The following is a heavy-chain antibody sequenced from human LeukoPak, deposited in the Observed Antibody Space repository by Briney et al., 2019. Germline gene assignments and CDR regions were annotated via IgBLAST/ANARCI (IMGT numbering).Heavy chain of an antibody. CDR2: IYTSGRP. V-gene: IGHV4-61*02. D-gene: IGHD3-3*01. J-gene: IGHJ4*02. CDR1: LGSIISGIHY. CDR3: ARSGGDFWSGSFGYLDY. Sequence: SETLSVTRIVSLGSIISGIHYWSWIRQPAGKGLEWIGRIYTSGRPNYNPSLKSRVTISVDTSENQFSLRLSSVTAADTAVYYCARSGGDFWSGSFGYLDYWGQGTLVTVSS.